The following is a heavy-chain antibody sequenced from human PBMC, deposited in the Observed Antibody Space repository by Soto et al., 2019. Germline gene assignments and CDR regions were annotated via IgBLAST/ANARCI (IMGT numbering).Heavy chain of an antibody. CDR2: IVVGSGNT. Sequence: SVKVSCKASGFTFTSSAMQWVRQARGQRLEWIGWIVVGSGNTNYAQKFQERVTITRDMSTSTAYMELSSLRSEDTAVYYCAAGKYGSGYYFDYWGQRTLVTVSS. V-gene: IGHV1-58*02. CDR1: GFTFTSSA. CDR3: AAGKYGSGYYFDY. J-gene: IGHJ4*02. D-gene: IGHD3-10*01.